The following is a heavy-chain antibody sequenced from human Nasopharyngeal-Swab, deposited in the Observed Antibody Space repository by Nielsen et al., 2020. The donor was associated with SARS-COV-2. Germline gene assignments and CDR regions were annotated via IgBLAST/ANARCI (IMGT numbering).Heavy chain of an antibody. CDR1: GFTFSSYA. CDR2: ISYDESNK. CDR3: ARAGGGYSYADY. D-gene: IGHD5-18*01. V-gene: IGHV3-30-3*01. Sequence: GESLKISCAASGFTFSSYAMHWVRQAPGKGLEWVAVISYDESNKYYADSVKGRFTIPRDNSKNTLYLQMNSLRAEDTAVYYCARAGGGYSYADYWGQGTLVTVSS. J-gene: IGHJ4*02.